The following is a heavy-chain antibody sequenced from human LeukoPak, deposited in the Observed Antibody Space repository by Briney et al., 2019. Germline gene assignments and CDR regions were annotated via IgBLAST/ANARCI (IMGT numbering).Heavy chain of an antibody. CDR2: ISGSGGST. CDR3: AKGGSGSYFS. CDR1: GFTFSSYG. V-gene: IGHV3-23*01. J-gene: IGHJ4*02. Sequence: GGSLRLSCAASGFTFSSYGMHWVRQAPGKGLEWISAISGSGGSTYYADSVKGRFTISRDNSKNTLYLQMNSLRAEDTAVYYCAKGGSGSYFSWGQGTLVTVSS. D-gene: IGHD3-10*01.